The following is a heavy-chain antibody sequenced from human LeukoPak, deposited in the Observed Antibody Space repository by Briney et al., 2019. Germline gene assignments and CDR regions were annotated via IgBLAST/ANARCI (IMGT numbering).Heavy chain of an antibody. CDR2: IKSKPDGGTT. Sequence: PGGSLRLSCAASGFIFSSFAMNWVRQAPGKGLEWIGRIKSKPDGGTTDYAAPVKGRFTISRDDSKNTLYLQINTLQIDDTAVYYRTTENWGRGDYWGQGTLITVSS. D-gene: IGHD3-16*01. V-gene: IGHV3-15*01. CDR3: TTENWGRGDY. J-gene: IGHJ4*02. CDR1: GFIFSSFA.